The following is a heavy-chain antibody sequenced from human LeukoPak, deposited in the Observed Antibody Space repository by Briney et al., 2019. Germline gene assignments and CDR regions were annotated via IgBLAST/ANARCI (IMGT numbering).Heavy chain of an antibody. Sequence: GGSLRLSCAASGFTVSTNYMSWVRQAPGKGLVWVSVIYSGGSTYYADSVKGRFTISRDNYKNTLYLQMNSLRAEDTAVYYCARDNYDILTGYDDYWGQGTLVTVSS. CDR2: IYSGGST. D-gene: IGHD3-9*01. V-gene: IGHV3-53*01. CDR3: ARDNYDILTGYDDY. CDR1: GFTVSTNY. J-gene: IGHJ4*02.